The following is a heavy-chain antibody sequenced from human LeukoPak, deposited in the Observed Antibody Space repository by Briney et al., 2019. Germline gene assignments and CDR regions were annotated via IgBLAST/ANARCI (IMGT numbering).Heavy chain of an antibody. CDR2: IKSKTDGGTT. CDR3: TTDLDRFCTGASCYSGVY. Sequence: GGSLRLSCAASGFTFSNAWMSWVRQAPGKGLEWVGRIKSKTDGGTTDYAAPVKGRFTISRDDSKNTQYLQMNSQKTEDTAVYYCTTDLDRFCTGASCYSGVYWGQGTLVTVSS. D-gene: IGHD2-15*01. CDR1: GFTFSNAW. V-gene: IGHV3-15*01. J-gene: IGHJ4*02.